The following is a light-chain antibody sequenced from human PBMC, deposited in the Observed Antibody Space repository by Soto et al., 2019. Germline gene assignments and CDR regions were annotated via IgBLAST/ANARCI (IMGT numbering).Light chain of an antibody. CDR2: KAS. V-gene: IGKV1-5*03. CDR3: QQYNSYPFS. Sequence: DIQMTQSPSTLSASVGDRVTITCRASQSISSWLAWYQQKPGKAPKLLIYKASSLESGVPSGFSGSGSGTEFTLTSSSLQPDDFATYYCQQYNSYPFSFGPGTKVDIK. J-gene: IGKJ3*01. CDR1: QSISSW.